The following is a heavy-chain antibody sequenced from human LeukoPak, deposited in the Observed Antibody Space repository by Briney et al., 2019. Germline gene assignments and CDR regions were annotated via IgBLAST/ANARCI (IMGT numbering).Heavy chain of an antibody. CDR1: GFTLSPYW. Sequence: PGGSLRLSCSASGFTLSPYWLHWVRQSPGKGLVWVSRINSYGSSTTYAASVKGRFTISRDNTKNTLYLQMNILRAEDTAVYYCARARCSRTSCNTESDYWGQGTLVTVSS. D-gene: IGHD2-2*01. V-gene: IGHV3-74*01. J-gene: IGHJ4*02. CDR3: ARARCSRTSCNTESDY. CDR2: INSYGSST.